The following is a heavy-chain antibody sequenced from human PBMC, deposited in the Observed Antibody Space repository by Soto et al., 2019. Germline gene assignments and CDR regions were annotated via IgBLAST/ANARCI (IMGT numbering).Heavy chain of an antibody. CDR1: GGTFSSYA. CDR3: ARDVYDYVWGSYQCAFDI. V-gene: IGHV1-69*06. Sequence: GASVKVSCKASGGTFSSYAISWVRQAPGQGLEWMGGIIPIFGTANYAQKFQGRVTITADKSTSTAYMELSSLRSEDTAVYYCARDVYDYVWGSYQCAFDIWGQGTMVTVSS. D-gene: IGHD3-16*02. CDR2: IIPIFGTA. J-gene: IGHJ3*02.